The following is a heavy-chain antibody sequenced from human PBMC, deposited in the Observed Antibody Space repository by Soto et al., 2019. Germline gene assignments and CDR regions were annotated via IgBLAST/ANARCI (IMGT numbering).Heavy chain of an antibody. Sequence: SLRLSCAASGFTFDDFAMHWVRQAPGKGLEWVSGISWNSANIGYADSVKGRFTISRDNVKNSLYLQMSSLRTEDTALYYCVKDIIRQNGEYSGYVPSNWGQGTLVTVSS. D-gene: IGHD5-12*01. CDR2: ISWNSANI. CDR3: VKDIIRQNGEYSGYVPSN. J-gene: IGHJ4*02. CDR1: GFTFDDFA. V-gene: IGHV3-9*01.